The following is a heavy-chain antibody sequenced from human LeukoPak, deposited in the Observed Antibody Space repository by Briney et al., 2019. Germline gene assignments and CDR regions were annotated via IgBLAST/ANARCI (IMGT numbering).Heavy chain of an antibody. J-gene: IGHJ6*02. V-gene: IGHV4-59*08. CDR3: ARHGFGSYGFYGMDV. CDR1: GGSISGYY. CDR2: IYYSGST. D-gene: IGHD5-18*01. Sequence: SETLSLTCTVSGGSISGYYWSWIRQPPGKGLEWIGYIYYSGSTNYNPSLRSRVTISVDTSKNQFSLKLSSVTAADTAVYYCARHGFGSYGFYGMDVWGQGTTVTVSS.